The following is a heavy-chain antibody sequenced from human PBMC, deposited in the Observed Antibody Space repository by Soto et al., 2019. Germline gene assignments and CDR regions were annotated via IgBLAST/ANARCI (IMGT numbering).Heavy chain of an antibody. V-gene: IGHV3-23*01. J-gene: IGHJ4*02. CDR1: GFTFSSFA. CDR3: AKDWFRCSSASCSGVYYFDY. CDR2: ITGSGGST. Sequence: PGGSLRLSCAASGFTFSSFAMTWVRQAPGKGLEWVSGITGSGGSTYYADSVKGRFTISRDNSKNTLYLQMNSLRAEDTAVYYCAKDWFRCSSASCSGVYYFDYWGQGTLVTVSS. D-gene: IGHD2-2*01.